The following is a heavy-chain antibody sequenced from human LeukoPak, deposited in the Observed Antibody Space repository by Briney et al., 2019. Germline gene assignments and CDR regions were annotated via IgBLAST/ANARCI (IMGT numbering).Heavy chain of an antibody. D-gene: IGHD6-19*01. CDR1: GFTFSSYG. CDR2: ISYDGSNK. Sequence: GGSLRLSCAASGFTFSSYGMHWVRQAPGKGLEWVAVISYDGSNKYYADSVKGRFTISRDNSKNTLYLQMNSLRAEDTAVYYCAKTRRIAVAGTPLDYWGQGTLVTVSS. J-gene: IGHJ4*02. V-gene: IGHV3-30*18. CDR3: AKTRRIAVAGTPLDY.